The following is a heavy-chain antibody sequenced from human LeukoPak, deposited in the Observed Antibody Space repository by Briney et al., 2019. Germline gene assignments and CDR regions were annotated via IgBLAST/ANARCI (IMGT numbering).Heavy chain of an antibody. CDR3: ARDIPWSMATRPPFDF. CDR1: GYTFTSYA. CDR2: INTNTGDP. J-gene: IGHJ4*02. V-gene: IGHV7-4-1*02. Sequence: GASVKVSCKASGYTFTSYAMNWVRQAPGQGLEWMGWINTNTGDPTYAQAFTGRFVFSLDTSVSTAYLQISSLKAEDTAVYYCARDIPWSMATRPPFDFWGQGTLVAVSS. D-gene: IGHD6-6*01.